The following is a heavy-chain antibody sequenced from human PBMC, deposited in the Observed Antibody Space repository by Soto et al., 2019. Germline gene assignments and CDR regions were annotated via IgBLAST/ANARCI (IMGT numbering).Heavy chain of an antibody. CDR3: AKDYDFWSGYLFRALDV. J-gene: IGHJ6*02. CDR2: ISHDGTYK. Sequence: GGSLRLSCAASGFTFNTYGMHWVRQAPGKGLEWVAVISHDGTYKYYADSVKGRFTISRDNSKNTLFLQMNSLKTEDTAVYYCAKDYDFWSGYLFRALDVWGQGTTVTVSS. CDR1: GFTFNTYG. D-gene: IGHD3-3*01. V-gene: IGHV3-30*18.